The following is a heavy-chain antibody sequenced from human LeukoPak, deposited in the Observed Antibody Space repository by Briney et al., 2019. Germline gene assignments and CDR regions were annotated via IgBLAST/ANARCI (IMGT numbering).Heavy chain of an antibody. Sequence: SETLSLTCAVYGGSFSGYYWNWIRQPPGKGLEWIGEINHSGSTNYNPSLKSRVTISVDTSKNQFSLKLSSVTAADTAVYYCARASPEANDYWGQGTLVTVSS. V-gene: IGHV4-34*01. CDR3: ARASPEANDY. CDR2: INHSGST. CDR1: GGSFSGYY. J-gene: IGHJ4*02.